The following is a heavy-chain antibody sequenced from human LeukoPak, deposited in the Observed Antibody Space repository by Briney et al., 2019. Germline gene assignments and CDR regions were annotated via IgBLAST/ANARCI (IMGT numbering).Heavy chain of an antibody. Sequence: ETLSLTCSVSGGSITSYYWSWIRQPPGKGLEWIGYIYYSGSTNYNPSLKSRVTISVDTSKNQFSLKLSSVTAADTAVYYCARHALLRDAFDIWGQGTMVTVSS. CDR3: ARHALLRDAFDI. V-gene: IGHV4-59*08. D-gene: IGHD3-10*01. CDR2: IYYSGST. J-gene: IGHJ3*02. CDR1: GGSITSYY.